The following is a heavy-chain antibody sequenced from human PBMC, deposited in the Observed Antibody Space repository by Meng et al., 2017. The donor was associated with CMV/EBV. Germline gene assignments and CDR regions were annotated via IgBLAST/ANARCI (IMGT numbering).Heavy chain of an antibody. CDR2: INPSGGST. D-gene: IGHD1-1*01. Sequence: ASVKVSCKASGYTFTSYYMHWVRQAPGQGLEWMGIINPSGGSTSYAQKFQGRVTMTRDTSTSTVYMELSSLRSEDTAVYYCARDRNNWTLFRYYYYGMDVWGQGTTVTVSS. CDR3: ARDRNNWTLFRYYYYGMDV. CDR1: GYTFTSYY. V-gene: IGHV1-46*01. J-gene: IGHJ6*02.